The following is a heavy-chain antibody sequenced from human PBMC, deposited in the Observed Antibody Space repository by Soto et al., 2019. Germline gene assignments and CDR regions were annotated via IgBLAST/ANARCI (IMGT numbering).Heavy chain of an antibody. Sequence: GGSLRLSCAASGFTFDDYTMHWVRQAPGKGLEWVSLISWDGGSTYYADSVKGRFTISRDNSKNSLYLQMNSLRTEDTALYYCAKDPGRFMADYCFDYWGQGTLVTVSS. D-gene: IGHD2-15*01. CDR2: ISWDGGST. V-gene: IGHV3-43*01. CDR1: GFTFDDYT. CDR3: AKDPGRFMADYCFDY. J-gene: IGHJ4*02.